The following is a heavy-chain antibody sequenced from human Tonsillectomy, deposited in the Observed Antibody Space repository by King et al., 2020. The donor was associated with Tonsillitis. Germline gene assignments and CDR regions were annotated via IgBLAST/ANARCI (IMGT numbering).Heavy chain of an antibody. CDR2: ISSSSSYI. CDR1: GFTFSSYS. CDR3: ARDRTPGVGMDAFDI. Sequence: VQLVESGGGLVKPGGSLRLSCAASGFTFSSYSMNWVRQAPGKRLEWVSSISSSSSYIYYADSVKGRFTISRDNAKNSLYLQMNSLRAEDTAVYYCARDRTPGVGMDAFDIWGQGTMVTVSS. J-gene: IGHJ3*02. V-gene: IGHV3-21*01. D-gene: IGHD1-14*01.